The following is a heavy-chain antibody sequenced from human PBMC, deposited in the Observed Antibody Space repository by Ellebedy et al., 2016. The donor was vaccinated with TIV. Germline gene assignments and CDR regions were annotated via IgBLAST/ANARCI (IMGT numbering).Heavy chain of an antibody. Sequence: PGGSLRLSCAASRFPFSAYSMNWVRQAPGEGLEWVSYITSDTRTIYYADSVKGRFTISRDNAKNSLFLQMNSLRAEDTAVYYCARSVEFSFDSWGQGTLVTVSS. CDR2: ITSDTRTI. J-gene: IGHJ4*02. CDR3: ARSVEFSFDS. V-gene: IGHV3-48*04. D-gene: IGHD3-10*01. CDR1: RFPFSAYS.